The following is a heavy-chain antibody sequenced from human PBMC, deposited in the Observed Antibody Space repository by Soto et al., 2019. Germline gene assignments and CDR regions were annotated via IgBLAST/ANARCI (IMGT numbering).Heavy chain of an antibody. J-gene: IGHJ4*02. CDR1: GFPFSVYA. D-gene: IGHD3-22*01. CDR2: IADTIGTS. Sequence: GGSLRLSCAASGFPFSVYAMAWVRQAPGKGLEWVSTIADTIGTSYYADSVKGRFTLSRDISTNTLHLQMNSLRVDDTAVYYCAKAQWLLVRDYFDSWGQGTLVTVSS. V-gene: IGHV3-23*01. CDR3: AKAQWLLVRDYFDS.